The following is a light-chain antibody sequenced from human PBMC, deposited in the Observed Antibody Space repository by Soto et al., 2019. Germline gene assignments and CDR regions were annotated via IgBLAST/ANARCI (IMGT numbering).Light chain of an antibody. CDR1: QSISKY. CDR2: ATS. CDR3: QQSYSSPFT. V-gene: IGKV1-39*01. Sequence: DIQMTQSPSSLSASVGDRVTITCRASQSISKYLHWYQQKPGKAPKLLIYATSSLQSEVPSRFSGSGSETDFTLTISSLQPEDFATYYCQQSYSSPFTFGGGTKVEIK. J-gene: IGKJ4*01.